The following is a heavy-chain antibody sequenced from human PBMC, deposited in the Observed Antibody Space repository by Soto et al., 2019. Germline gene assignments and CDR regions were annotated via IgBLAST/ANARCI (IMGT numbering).Heavy chain of an antibody. CDR3: VRTSLVVAAATREDY. J-gene: IGHJ4*02. CDR2: IKSDGRST. CDR1: GFTFSSYG. D-gene: IGHD2-15*01. Sequence: EVQLVESGGGLVQPGGSLSLSGAASGFTFSSYGMHWARQAPGKGRVWVSRIKSDGRSTSYADSVKGRFTISRDNAKNTLYLQMNSLRAEDTAVYYCVRTSLVVAAATREDYWGQGTLVTVSS. V-gene: IGHV3-74*01.